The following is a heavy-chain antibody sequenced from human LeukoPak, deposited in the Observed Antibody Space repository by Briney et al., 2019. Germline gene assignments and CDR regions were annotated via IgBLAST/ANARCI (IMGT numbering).Heavy chain of an antibody. J-gene: IGHJ5*02. CDR3: ARHDSWAGWFDP. V-gene: IGHV3-53*01. D-gene: IGHD3-22*01. Sequence: RGSLRSSGAAPGSTASDNYRSWVRQPPGRGLEGVSVIYSGGTTYSADSVKGRFTISRDNSKNTLYLQMNSLRAEDTAVYYCARHDSWAGWFDPWGQGTLVTVSS. CDR2: IYSGGTT. CDR1: GSTASDNY.